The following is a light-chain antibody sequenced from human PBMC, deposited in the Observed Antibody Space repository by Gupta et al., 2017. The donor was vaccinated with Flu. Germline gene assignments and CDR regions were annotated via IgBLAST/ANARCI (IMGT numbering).Light chain of an antibody. J-gene: IGKJ1*01. CDR3: QQYGSSPT. CDR1: QGLSNNY. V-gene: IGKV3-20*01. CDR2: GAS. Sequence: EIVLTQSPGILSLSPGQRATLSCRASQGLSNNYVAWYQQKPGQAPRLLIFGASDRATGIPDRFSGSGSGTDFTLTISRLEPADFAVYYCQQYGSSPTFGQGTKVGI.